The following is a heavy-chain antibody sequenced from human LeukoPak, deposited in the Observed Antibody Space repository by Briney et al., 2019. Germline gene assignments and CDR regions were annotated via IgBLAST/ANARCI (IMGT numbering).Heavy chain of an antibody. Sequence: PGGSLRLSCAASGFTFSSYDMHWVRQATGKGLEWVSAIGTAGDTYHPGSVKGRFTISRENAKNSLYLQMNSLRAGDTAVYYCARGTYDYGDYYFDYWGQGTLVTVSS. D-gene: IGHD4-17*01. CDR2: IGTAGDT. CDR3: ARGTYDYGDYYFDY. V-gene: IGHV3-13*01. J-gene: IGHJ4*02. CDR1: GFTFSSYD.